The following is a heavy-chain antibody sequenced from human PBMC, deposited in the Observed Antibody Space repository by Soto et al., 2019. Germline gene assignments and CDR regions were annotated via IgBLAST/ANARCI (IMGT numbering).Heavy chain of an antibody. CDR2: IYHGGST. D-gene: IGHD3-3*01. CDR3: ARALTIFVVVIPGHGMDG. J-gene: IGHJ6*02. V-gene: IGHV4-4*02. Sequence: PSETLSLTCAVSGGSISSSNWWSWVRQPPGKGLEWIGEIYHGGSTNYNPSLKSRVTISVDKSKNQFSLKLSSVTAADTAVYYWARALTIFVVVIPGHGMDGWGQGTTFTVAS. CDR1: GGSISSSNW.